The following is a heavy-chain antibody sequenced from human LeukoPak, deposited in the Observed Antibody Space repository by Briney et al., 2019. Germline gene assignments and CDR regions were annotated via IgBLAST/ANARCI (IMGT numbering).Heavy chain of an antibody. V-gene: IGHV3-9*01. Sequence: GGSLRLSCAASGFTFDDYAMHWVRQAPGEGLEWVSGISWNSGSIGYADSVKGRFTISRDNAKNSLYPQMNSLRAEDTALYYCAKDPYDFWSGYEGAYFDYWGQGTLVTVSS. J-gene: IGHJ4*02. CDR2: ISWNSGSI. CDR3: AKDPYDFWSGYEGAYFDY. CDR1: GFTFDDYA. D-gene: IGHD3-3*01.